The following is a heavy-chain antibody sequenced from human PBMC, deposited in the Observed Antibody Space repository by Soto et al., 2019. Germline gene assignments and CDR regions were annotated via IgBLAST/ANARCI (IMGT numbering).Heavy chain of an antibody. CDR2: ISAYNGNT. D-gene: IGHD3-16*01. CDR3: AILVMNYYYMDV. J-gene: IGHJ6*03. V-gene: IGHV1-18*01. CDR1: GYTFTSYG. Sequence: QVQLVQSGAEVKKPGASVKVSCKASGYTFTSYGISWVRQAPGQGLEWMGWISAYNGNTNYAQKQEGRVTMTEDTSTRTDKKEMRSLRYDDAAEYYCAILVMNYYYMDVWGKGTTVTVSS.